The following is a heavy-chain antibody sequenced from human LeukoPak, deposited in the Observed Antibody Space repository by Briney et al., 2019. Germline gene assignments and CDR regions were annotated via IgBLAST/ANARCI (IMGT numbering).Heavy chain of an antibody. V-gene: IGHV4-4*07. CDR3: ARDNIVVVPAAISLYYYYYYMDV. CDR2: IYTSGST. J-gene: IGHJ6*03. CDR1: GGSISSYY. Sequence: PSETLSLTCTVSGGSISSYYWGWIRQPAGKGLEWIGRIYTSGSTNYNPPLKSRATMSVDTSTNQFSLKLSSVTAADTAVYYCARDNIVVVPAAISLYYYYYYMDVWGKGTTVTVSS. D-gene: IGHD2-2*01.